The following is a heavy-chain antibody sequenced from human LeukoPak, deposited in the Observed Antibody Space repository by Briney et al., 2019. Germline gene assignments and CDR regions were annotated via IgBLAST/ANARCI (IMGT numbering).Heavy chain of an antibody. CDR2: INSDGSST. CDR1: GFTFSSHG. Sequence: PGGSLRLSCAASGFTFSSHGIHWVRQAPGKGLVWVSRINSDGSSTTHADSVKGRFTISRDNAKDTLYLRMNSLRAEDTAVYYCARVDINRIYDSSGYFSYYFDYWGQGTLVTVSS. V-gene: IGHV3-74*01. J-gene: IGHJ4*02. D-gene: IGHD3-22*01. CDR3: ARVDINRIYDSSGYFSYYFDY.